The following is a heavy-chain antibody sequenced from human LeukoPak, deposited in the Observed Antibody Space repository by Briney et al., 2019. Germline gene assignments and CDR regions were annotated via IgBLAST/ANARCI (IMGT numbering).Heavy chain of an antibody. CDR2: ISWNSGSI. Sequence: PGRSLRLSSAASGFTFDDYAMHWVRQAPGKGLEWVSGISWNSGSIGYADSVKGRFTISRDNAKNSLYLQMNSLRAEDTALYYCAKGKGGGYGSRHYFDYWGQGTLVTVSS. V-gene: IGHV3-9*01. J-gene: IGHJ4*02. CDR3: AKGKGGGYGSRHYFDY. D-gene: IGHD5-12*01. CDR1: GFTFDDYA.